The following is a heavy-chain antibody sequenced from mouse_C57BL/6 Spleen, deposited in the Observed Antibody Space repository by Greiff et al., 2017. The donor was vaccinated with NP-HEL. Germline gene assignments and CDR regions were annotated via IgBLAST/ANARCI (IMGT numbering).Heavy chain of an antibody. J-gene: IGHJ2*01. V-gene: IGHV14-3*01. Sequence: EVQLQQSVAELVRPGASVKLSCTASGFNIKNTYMHWVKQRPEQGLAWIGRIAPANGNTKYAPKFQGKATLTVDTSSSTAYMQLSSLTSEDSAVYYCAREGTTKGADYWGQGTTLTVSS. CDR3: AREGTTKGADY. D-gene: IGHD2-12*01. CDR1: GFNIKNTY. CDR2: IAPANGNT.